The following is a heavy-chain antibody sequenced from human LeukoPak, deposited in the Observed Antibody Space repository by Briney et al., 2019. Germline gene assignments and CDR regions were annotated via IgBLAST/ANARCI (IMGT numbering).Heavy chain of an antibody. J-gene: IGHJ1*01. Sequence: SETLSLTCTVSGGSISGYYWSWIRQPAGKGLEWIGRIHTSGSTNYNPSLKSRVTISVDRSKNQFSLKLSSVTAADTAVYYCARGKQLLRMTAEYFQHWGQGTLVTVSS. V-gene: IGHV4-4*07. CDR3: ARGKQLLRMTAEYFQH. D-gene: IGHD2-2*01. CDR2: IHTSGST. CDR1: GGSISGYY.